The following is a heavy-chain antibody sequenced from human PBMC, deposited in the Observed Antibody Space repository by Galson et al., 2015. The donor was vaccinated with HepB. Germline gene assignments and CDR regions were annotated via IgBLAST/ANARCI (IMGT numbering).Heavy chain of an antibody. D-gene: IGHD2-2*01. Sequence: SLRLSCAASGFTFSTYWMHWVRQSPGKGLEWVSSISGSSTYIHYTDSLKGRFTISRDNAKRSLYLQMNSLRAEDTAVYYCVRETVVPGADNWFDPWGQGTLVTASS. V-gene: IGHV3-21*01. CDR3: VRETVVPGADNWFDP. CDR1: GFTFSTYW. J-gene: IGHJ5*02. CDR2: ISGSSTYI.